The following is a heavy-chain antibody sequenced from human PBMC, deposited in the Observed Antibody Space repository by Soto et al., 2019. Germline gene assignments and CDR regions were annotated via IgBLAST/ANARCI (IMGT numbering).Heavy chain of an antibody. D-gene: IGHD4-17*01. CDR3: PNRTVGCYFNL. Sequence: EVQLLESGGGLVQPGGSLRLSCAASGFTFSSYAMNWVRQAPGKGLEWVSVISGSGGSTYYADAVKGRFTISRDNSKNRIYLKMKSWRAEGRGVFYCPNRTVGCYFNLWARGPLFTVSS. CDR1: GFTFSSYA. CDR2: ISGSGGST. V-gene: IGHV3-23*01. J-gene: IGHJ2*01.